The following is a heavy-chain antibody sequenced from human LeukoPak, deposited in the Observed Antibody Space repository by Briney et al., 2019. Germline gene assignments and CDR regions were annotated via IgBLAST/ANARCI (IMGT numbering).Heavy chain of an antibody. D-gene: IGHD3-22*01. CDR3: ARAEPRGTSGYYYVSAFDI. J-gene: IGHJ3*02. CDR1: GFTFSSYK. CDR2: ISRSGSTI. Sequence: GGSLRLSCAASGFTFSSYKMNWVRQAPGKGLEWVSYISRSGSTIYYADSVRGRFTISRDNAKNSLFLQMNSLRAEDTAVYYCARAEPRGTSGYYYVSAFDIWGQGTMVTVSS. V-gene: IGHV3-48*03.